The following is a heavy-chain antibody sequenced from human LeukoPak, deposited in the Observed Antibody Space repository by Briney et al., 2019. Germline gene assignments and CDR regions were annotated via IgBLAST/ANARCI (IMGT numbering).Heavy chain of an antibody. CDR2: FDPEDGET. J-gene: IGHJ3*02. D-gene: IGHD3-9*01. CDR3: ATARLGGDAFDI. V-gene: IGHV1-24*01. Sequence: GASEKVSCKVSGYTLTELSMHWVRQAPGKGLEWMGGFDPEDGETIYAQKFQGRVTMTEDTSTDTAYMELSSLRSEDTAVYYCATARLGGDAFDIWGQGTMVTVSS. CDR1: GYTLTELS.